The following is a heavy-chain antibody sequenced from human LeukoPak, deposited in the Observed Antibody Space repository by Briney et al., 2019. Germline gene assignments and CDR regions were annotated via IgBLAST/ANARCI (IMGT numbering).Heavy chain of an antibody. J-gene: IGHJ5*02. CDR2: SIPILGIA. CDR3: ALPYYGSGSLTWLDP. CDR1: GCTFSSYT. Sequence: GASVKVSCKASGCTFSSYTISWVRQSPGQGLEWRGRSIPILGIANYAQKYQGRVTITADNSTSTAYMELSSLRYEDTAVYYCALPYYGSGSLTWLDPWGQGTLVTVSS. V-gene: IGHV1-69*02. D-gene: IGHD3-10*01.